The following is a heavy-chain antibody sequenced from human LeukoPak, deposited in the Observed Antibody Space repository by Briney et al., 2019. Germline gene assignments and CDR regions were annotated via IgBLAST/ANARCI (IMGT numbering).Heavy chain of an antibody. Sequence: PGGSLRLSCTASTFTLNNYWMSWVRHAPGKGLEWVANIKQDGSEKYHVDSVKGRFTISRDNAKNSLYLQMNSLRAEDTAVYYCASRAGYTGGWSAFDYWGQGTLVTVSS. CDR3: ASRAGYTGGWSAFDY. D-gene: IGHD6-19*01. CDR2: IKQDGSEK. V-gene: IGHV3-7*05. J-gene: IGHJ4*02. CDR1: TFTLNNYW.